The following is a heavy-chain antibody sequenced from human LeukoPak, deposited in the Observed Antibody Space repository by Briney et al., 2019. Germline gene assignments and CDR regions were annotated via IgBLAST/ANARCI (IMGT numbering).Heavy chain of an antibody. V-gene: IGHV4-34*01. CDR3: AGESMTTVTRYFDY. CDR1: GGSFSGYY. Sequence: PSETLSLTCAVYGGSFSGYYWSWIRQPPGKGLEWIGEINHSGSTNYNPSLKSRVTISVDTSKNQFSLKLSSVPAADTAVYYCAGESMTTVTRYFDYWGQGTLVTVSS. J-gene: IGHJ4*02. D-gene: IGHD4-11*01. CDR2: INHSGST.